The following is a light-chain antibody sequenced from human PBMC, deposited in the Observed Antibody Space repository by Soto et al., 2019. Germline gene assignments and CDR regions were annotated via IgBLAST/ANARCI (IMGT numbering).Light chain of an antibody. CDR2: DVA. J-gene: IGLJ1*01. CDR3: VSFTSSTTYV. Sequence: QSALTQPASVSASPGQSITISCTGTSSDVGGSNFVSWYQQHPGKPPKLIIYDVATRPSGVSNRFSGSKSGSTASLIISRLQTEDEDDYYCVSFTSSTTYVFGSGTQLTVL. CDR1: SSDVGGSNF. V-gene: IGLV2-14*03.